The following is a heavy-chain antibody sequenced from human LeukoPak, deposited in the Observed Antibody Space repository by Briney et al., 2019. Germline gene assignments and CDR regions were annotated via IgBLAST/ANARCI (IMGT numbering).Heavy chain of an antibody. Sequence: ASVKVSCKASGYTFTSYYMHWVRQAPGQGLEWMGIINPSGGSTSYPQKFQGRVTMTRDTSTSTAYMELRSLRSDDTAVYYCARDRPYHQQLGTGWNWFDPWGQGTLVTVSS. J-gene: IGHJ5*02. D-gene: IGHD6-13*01. V-gene: IGHV1-46*01. CDR2: INPSGGST. CDR1: GYTFTSYY. CDR3: ARDRPYHQQLGTGWNWFDP.